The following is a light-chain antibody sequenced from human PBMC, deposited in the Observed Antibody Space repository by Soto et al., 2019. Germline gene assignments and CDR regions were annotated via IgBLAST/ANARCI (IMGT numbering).Light chain of an antibody. J-gene: IGKJ5*01. Sequence: DIQMTQSPSSLSGSVGDRVTITCRASQSISTYLNWYQQKPGKAPNLLIYDASSLRSGVPSRFSGSGSGTEFTLTISSLQPDDFATYFCQQYQTYSTFGQGTRLEI. CDR2: DAS. CDR3: QQYQTYST. V-gene: IGKV1-5*01. CDR1: QSISTY.